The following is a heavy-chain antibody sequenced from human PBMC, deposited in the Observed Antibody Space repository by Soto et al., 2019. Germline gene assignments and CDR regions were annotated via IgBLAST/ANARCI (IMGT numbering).Heavy chain of an antibody. D-gene: IGHD1-26*01. V-gene: IGHV4-4*02. CDR3: ARVSGSYYYGMDG. J-gene: IGHJ6*02. CDR1: GGSIRSSNW. CDR2: IYNSGST. Sequence: QVQLQESGPGLVKPSGTLSLTCAVSGGSIRSSNWWSWVRQPPGKGLEWIGAIYNSGSTNYNPSLKSRVTISVDKSTNQFSLKLSSVPAADTAVYYCARVSGSYYYGMDGWGQGATVTFAS.